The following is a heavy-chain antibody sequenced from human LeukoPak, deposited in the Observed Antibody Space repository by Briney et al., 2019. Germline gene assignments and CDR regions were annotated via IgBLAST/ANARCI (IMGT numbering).Heavy chain of an antibody. CDR3: ARLTMPGGDFFDY. V-gene: IGHV3-21*01. Sequence: PGGSLRLSCAASGFTFSSYTMNWVRQAPGKGLEWVSSISSSSSYIYYADSVKGRFTISRDNAKNSLYLQMNSLRAEDTAVYYCARLTMPGGDFFDYWGQGTLVTVSS. CDR2: ISSSSSYI. CDR1: GFTFSSYT. J-gene: IGHJ4*02. D-gene: IGHD2-2*01.